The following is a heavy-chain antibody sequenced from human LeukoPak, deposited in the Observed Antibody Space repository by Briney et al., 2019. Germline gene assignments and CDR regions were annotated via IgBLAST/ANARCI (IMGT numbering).Heavy chain of an antibody. CDR1: GFTFSDYA. D-gene: IGHD6-13*01. J-gene: IGHJ3*02. CDR2: ISYHGSDE. Sequence: PGGSLRLSCAASGFTFSDYAMHWVRQAPGKGLEWVALISYHGSDEYYADSVKGRFTISRDNSRNILYMEMNSLRTEDTAVYYCARGKEQQLYAFDIWGQGTMVTVSS. CDR3: ARGKEQQLYAFDI. V-gene: IGHV3-30-3*01.